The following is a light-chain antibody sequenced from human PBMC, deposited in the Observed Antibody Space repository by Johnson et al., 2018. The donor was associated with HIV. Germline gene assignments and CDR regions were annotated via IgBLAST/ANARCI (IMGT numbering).Light chain of an antibody. CDR3: GTWDNSLSANYV. CDR2: DNN. CDR1: SSNIGNNY. V-gene: IGLV1-51*01. J-gene: IGLJ1*01. Sequence: QSVLTQPPSVSAAPGQKVTISCSGSSSNIGNNYVSWYQQLPGTVPKLLIYDNNKRPSGIPDRFSGSKSDTSATLGITGLQTGDEAEYYCGTWDNSLSANYVFGTGTKVTVL.